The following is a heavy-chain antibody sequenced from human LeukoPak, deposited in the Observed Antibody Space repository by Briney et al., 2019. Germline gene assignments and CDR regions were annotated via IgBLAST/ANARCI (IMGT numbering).Heavy chain of an antibody. D-gene: IGHD2-21*01. V-gene: IGHV4-39*01. CDR3: ARHIWQSTARPWFDP. CDR1: GGSISSGIYY. Sequence: SETLSLTCTVSGGSISSGIYYWGWIRQTPGKGLEWIGTIYYSGATYYNPSLKSRVTISVDTSKNQFSLKVSSVIAADTALYYCARHIWQSTARPWFDPWGQGTLVTVSS. CDR2: IYYSGAT. J-gene: IGHJ5*02.